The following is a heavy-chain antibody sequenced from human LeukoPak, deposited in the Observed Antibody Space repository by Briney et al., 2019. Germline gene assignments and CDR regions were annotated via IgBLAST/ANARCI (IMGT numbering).Heavy chain of an antibody. V-gene: IGHV3-11*01. D-gene: IGHD3-3*01. J-gene: IGHJ4*02. CDR1: GFTFSDYY. CDR2: ISSSGSTI. Sequence: GGSLRLSCAASGFTFSDYYMSWIRQAPGQGLEWVSYISSSGSTIYYTDSVKGRFTISRDNAENSLYLQMNSLRAEDTAVYYCARGPFWSGYYDDWGQGTLVTVSS. CDR3: ARGPFWSGYYDD.